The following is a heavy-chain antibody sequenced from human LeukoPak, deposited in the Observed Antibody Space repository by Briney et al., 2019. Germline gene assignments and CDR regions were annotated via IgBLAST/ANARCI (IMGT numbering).Heavy chain of an antibody. CDR1: GGSISSYY. CDR3: ARVAIFGVVIALPWFDP. D-gene: IGHD3-3*01. CDR2: IYYSGST. Sequence: PSETLSLTCTVSGGSISSYYWSWIRQPPGKGLEWIGYIYYSGSTNYNPSLKSRVTISVDTSKNQFSLKLSSVTAVDTAVYYCARVAIFGVVIALPWFDPWGQGTLVTVSS. V-gene: IGHV4-59*01. J-gene: IGHJ5*02.